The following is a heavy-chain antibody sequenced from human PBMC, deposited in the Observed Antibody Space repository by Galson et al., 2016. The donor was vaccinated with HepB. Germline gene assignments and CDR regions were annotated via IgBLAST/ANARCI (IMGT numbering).Heavy chain of an antibody. J-gene: IGHJ5*02. CDR2: ISHDGENR. Sequence: SLRLSCAASGFTMSSYAIHWVRQVPGKGLQWVAVISHDGENRHYADFVKDRFTISRDDSNNIVYLQMNSLTSEDAALYYCARDVDFWSGYPRFRHWFDPWGQGTLVTVSS. CDR3: ARDVDFWSGYPRFRHWFDP. CDR1: GFTMSSYA. V-gene: IGHV3-30*04. D-gene: IGHD3-3*01.